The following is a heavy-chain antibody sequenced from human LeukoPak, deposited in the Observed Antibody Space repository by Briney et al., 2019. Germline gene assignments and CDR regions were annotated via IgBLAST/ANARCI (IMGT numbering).Heavy chain of an antibody. CDR1: GGIFSSYA. V-gene: IGHV1-69*05. Sequence: SVKVSCKASGGIFSSYAISWVRQAPGQGLEWMGRIIPIFGTANYAQRFQGRVTITTDESTSTAYMELSSLRSEDTAVYYCASYDSSGYYRHDGYFDLWGRGALVTVSS. D-gene: IGHD3-22*01. J-gene: IGHJ2*01. CDR2: IIPIFGTA. CDR3: ASYDSSGYYRHDGYFDL.